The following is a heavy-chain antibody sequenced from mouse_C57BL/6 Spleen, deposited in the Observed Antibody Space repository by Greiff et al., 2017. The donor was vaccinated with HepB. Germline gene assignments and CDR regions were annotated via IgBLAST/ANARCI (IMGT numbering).Heavy chain of an antibody. J-gene: IGHJ1*03. Sequence: VQLQQSGAELVRPGASVKLSCTASGFNIKDDYMHWVKQRPEQGLEWIGWIDPANGDTEYASKFQGQATIPADTSSNTAYLQLSSLTSEDTAVYYCANYYGSSYWYFDVWGTGTTVTVSS. CDR2: IDPANGDT. CDR3: ANYYGSSYWYFDV. D-gene: IGHD1-1*01. CDR1: GFNIKDDY. V-gene: IGHV14-4*01.